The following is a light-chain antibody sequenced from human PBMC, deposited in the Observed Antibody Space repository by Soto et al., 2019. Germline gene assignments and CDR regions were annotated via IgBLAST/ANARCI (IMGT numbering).Light chain of an antibody. CDR3: QQYNSYVLT. CDR2: DVS. Sequence: DLQMTQSPSTLSASVGDRVTITCRASQSINSWLAWYQQKPGKAPKLLIYDVSSLESGVPSRFSGSGSGTEFTLTISSLQPDDFATYYCQQYNSYVLTFGQGTKVEIK. CDR1: QSINSW. J-gene: IGKJ1*01. V-gene: IGKV1-5*01.